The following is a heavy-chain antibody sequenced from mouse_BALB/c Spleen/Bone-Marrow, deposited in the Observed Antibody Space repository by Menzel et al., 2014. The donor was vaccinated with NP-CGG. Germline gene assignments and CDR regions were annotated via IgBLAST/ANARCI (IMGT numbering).Heavy chain of an antibody. D-gene: IGHD1-1*01. J-gene: IGHJ3*01. CDR2: IYPGNSDS. CDR1: GYSFSTYW. Sequence: VQLQQPVTVLSRPGASVKMSCKASGYSFSTYWMHWVKQRPGQGLEWIGAIYPGNSDSSYNQKFEGKAKLTAVTSASTAYMGLISLTHEDSAVYYCTRRGSSAFPYWGQGTLVTVSA. CDR3: TRRGSSAFPY. V-gene: IGHV1-5*01.